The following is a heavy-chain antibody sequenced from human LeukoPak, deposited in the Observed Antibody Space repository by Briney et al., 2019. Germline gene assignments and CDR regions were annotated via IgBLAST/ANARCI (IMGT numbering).Heavy chain of an antibody. V-gene: IGHV4-39*07. CDR2: IYYSGST. Sequence: PSETLSLTCTVSGGSISSSSYYWGWIRQPPGKGLEWIGSIYYSGSTNYNPSLKSRVTISVDTSKNQFSLKLRSVTAADTAVYYCARTTEGYVRGPGYSYYYYMDVWGKGTTVTISS. CDR1: GGSISSSSYY. D-gene: IGHD3-16*01. CDR3: ARTTEGYVRGPGYSYYYYMDV. J-gene: IGHJ6*03.